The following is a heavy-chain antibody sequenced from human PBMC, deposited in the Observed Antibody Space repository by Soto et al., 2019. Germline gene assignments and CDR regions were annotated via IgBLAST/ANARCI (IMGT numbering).Heavy chain of an antibody. CDR3: AVVDYDFWSDYYGMDV. CDR1: GYTFTSYG. Sequence: QVQLVQSGAEVKKPGASVKVSCKASGYTFTSYGISWVRQAPGQGLEWMGWISAYNGNTNYAQKLQGRVTMTTDTSTRTGYMELRSLRSDDTAVYYCAVVDYDFWSDYYGMDVWGQGTTVTVSS. D-gene: IGHD3-3*01. J-gene: IGHJ6*02. CDR2: ISAYNGNT. V-gene: IGHV1-18*01.